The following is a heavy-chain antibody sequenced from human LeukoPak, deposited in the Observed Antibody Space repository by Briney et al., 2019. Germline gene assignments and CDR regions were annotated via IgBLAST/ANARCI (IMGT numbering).Heavy chain of an antibody. V-gene: IGHV4-59*01. D-gene: IGHD3-3*01. CDR1: GGSISSYY. CDR3: AGDTIFGGGYFDY. J-gene: IGHJ4*02. CDR2: IYYSGST. Sequence: PSETLSLTCTVSGGSISSYYWSWIRQPPGKGLERIGYIYYSGSTNYNPPLKSRVTISVDTSKNQFSLKLSSVTAADTAVYYCAGDTIFGGGYFDYWGQGTLVTVSS.